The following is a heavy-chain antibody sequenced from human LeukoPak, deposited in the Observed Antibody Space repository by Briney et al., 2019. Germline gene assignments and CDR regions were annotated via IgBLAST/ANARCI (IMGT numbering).Heavy chain of an antibody. Sequence: ASVKVSCKASGYTFTSYYMHWVRQAPGQGLEWRGIINPSGGSTSYAQKFQGRVTMTRDTSTSTVYTELSSLRSQDTAVYYCASGRGGSLDYWGQGTLVTVSS. J-gene: IGHJ4*02. CDR3: ASGRGGSLDY. CDR2: INPSGGST. CDR1: GYTFTSYY. V-gene: IGHV1-46*01. D-gene: IGHD1-26*01.